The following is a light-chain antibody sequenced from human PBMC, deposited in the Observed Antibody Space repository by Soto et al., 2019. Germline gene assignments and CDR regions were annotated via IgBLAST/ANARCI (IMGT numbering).Light chain of an antibody. V-gene: IGKV1-33*01. CDR1: QDISNY. CDR2: DAS. CDR3: QQYDNLPLT. J-gene: IGKJ4*01. Sequence: DLQMTQSPSSLSASVGDRVTITCQAIQDISNYLNWYQQKPGKAPKLLIYDASNLETGVPSRFSGSGSGTDFTFTISSLQTEDIATYYCQQYDNLPLTFGGGTKVEI.